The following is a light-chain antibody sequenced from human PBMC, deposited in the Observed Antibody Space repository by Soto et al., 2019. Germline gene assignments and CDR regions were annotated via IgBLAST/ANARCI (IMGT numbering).Light chain of an antibody. Sequence: DIVMTQSPLSLSVTPGEPASISCRSSQSLLHTNGHTYLDWYLQKPGQSPHLLIYLASSRASGVPDRFSGSGSGTEVPLKGSRVEGEYVGVYYCMQVLKTPQTSGEGTK. V-gene: IGKV2-28*01. J-gene: IGKJ1*01. CDR1: QSLLHTNGHTY. CDR2: LAS. CDR3: MQVLKTPQT.